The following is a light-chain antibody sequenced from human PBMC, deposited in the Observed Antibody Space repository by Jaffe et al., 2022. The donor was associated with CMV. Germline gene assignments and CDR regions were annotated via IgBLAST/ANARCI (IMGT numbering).Light chain of an antibody. CDR1: QSVSSN. CDR3: QQYANWPRT. CDR2: GPS. J-gene: IGKJ1*01. Sequence: EIVMTQSPATLSVSPGERATLSCRASQSVSSNLAWYQQRPGQAPRLLIYGPSTRATGIPARFSGGGSGTEFTLTISSLQSEDFAVYYCQQYANWPRTFGQGTKVEIK. V-gene: IGKV3-15*01.